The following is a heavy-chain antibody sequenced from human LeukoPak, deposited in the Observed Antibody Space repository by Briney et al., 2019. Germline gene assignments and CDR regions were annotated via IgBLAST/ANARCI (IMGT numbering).Heavy chain of an antibody. Sequence: SQTLALTCAISGGRVSSSSGAWNWTRQSPSRGLEWLGRTYYRSKWYNDYAVSVKSRLTINPDTSKNQFSLRLNSVTPEDTAVYYCARGVRGTPASFDSWGQGTLVTVSS. CDR2: TYYRSKWYN. D-gene: IGHD2-15*01. CDR3: ARGVRGTPASFDS. J-gene: IGHJ4*02. V-gene: IGHV6-1*01. CDR1: GGRVSSSSGA.